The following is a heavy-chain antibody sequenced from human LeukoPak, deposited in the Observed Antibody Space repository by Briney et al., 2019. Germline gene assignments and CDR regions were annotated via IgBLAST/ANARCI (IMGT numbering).Heavy chain of an antibody. CDR3: ARELYYYDSSGYYSIDAFDI. CDR2: IYSGGST. Sequence: GGSLRLSCAASGFTVSSNYMSWVRQAPGKGLEWVSVIYSGGSTYYADSVKGRFTISRDNSKNTLYLQMNSLRAEDTAVYYCARELYYYDSSGYYSIDAFDIWGQGTMVTVSS. J-gene: IGHJ3*02. V-gene: IGHV3-53*01. CDR1: GFTVSSNY. D-gene: IGHD3-22*01.